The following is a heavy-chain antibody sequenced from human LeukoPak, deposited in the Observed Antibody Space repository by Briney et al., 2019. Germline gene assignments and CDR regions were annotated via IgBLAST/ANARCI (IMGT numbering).Heavy chain of an antibody. CDR2: IYYSGNT. CDR3: ARGYSSGWPSN. V-gene: IGHV4-59*08. J-gene: IGHJ4*02. D-gene: IGHD6-19*01. Sequence: SETLSLTCTVSGGSISSYYWSWIRQPPGKGLEWIGYIYYSGNTNYNPSLKSRVTISVDTSKNQFSLKLSSVTAADTAVYYCARGYSSGWPSNWGQGTLVTVSS. CDR1: GGSISSYY.